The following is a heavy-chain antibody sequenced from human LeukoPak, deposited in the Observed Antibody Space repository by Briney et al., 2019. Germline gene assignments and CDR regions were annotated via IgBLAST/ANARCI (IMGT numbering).Heavy chain of an antibody. J-gene: IGHJ4*02. V-gene: IGHV3-11*04. CDR2: ISSSGSTI. CDR3: ARDAYYYDSSGYYDY. CDR1: GFTFSNAW. D-gene: IGHD3-22*01. Sequence: GGSLRLSCAASGFTFSNAWMSWIRQAPGKGLEWLSYISSSGSTIYYADSVKGRFTISRDNAKNSLYLQMNSLRAEDTAVYYCARDAYYYDSSGYYDYWGQGTLVTVSS.